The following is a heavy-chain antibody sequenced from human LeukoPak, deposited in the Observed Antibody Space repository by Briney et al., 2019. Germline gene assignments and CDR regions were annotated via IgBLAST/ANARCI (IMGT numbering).Heavy chain of an antibody. D-gene: IGHD3-10*01. J-gene: IGHJ4*02. Sequence: SETLSLTCTVSGGSISGYYWSWLRQPPGKGLEWIGHIYYTGSTNYNPSLRSRLTISLDTSTSQSSLRLSSVTAADTAVYYCARHKPTGSYPLELWGQGTLVT. CDR2: IYYTGST. V-gene: IGHV4-59*08. CDR1: GGSISGYY. CDR3: ARHKPTGSYPLEL.